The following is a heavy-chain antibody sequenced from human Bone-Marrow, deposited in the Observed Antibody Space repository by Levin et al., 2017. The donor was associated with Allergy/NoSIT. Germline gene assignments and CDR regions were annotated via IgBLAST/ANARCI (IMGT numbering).Heavy chain of an antibody. CDR1: GFTFSDYY. CDR3: VRDQVRLGYPGEPFDY. D-gene: IGHD1-14*01. V-gene: IGHV3-11*01. CDR2: IDYTTTTI. J-gene: IGHJ4*02. Sequence: GGSLRLSCTASGFTFSDYYMSWIRQAPGKGLEWISYIDYTTTTIYYADSVKGRFTISRDNAKNSLYLQMNSLRAEDTAVYYCVRDQVRLGYPGEPFDYWGQGTLVTVSS.